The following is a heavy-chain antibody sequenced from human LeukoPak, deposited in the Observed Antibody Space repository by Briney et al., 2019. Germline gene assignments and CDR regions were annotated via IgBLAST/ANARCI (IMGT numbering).Heavy chain of an antibody. J-gene: IGHJ4*02. D-gene: IGHD6-6*01. CDR2: ISSSSRYI. CDR1: GFTVVSYS. Sequence: PGGSLRLSCAASGFTVVSYSIDCVRQAPGKGLEWVSSISSSSRYINYADSVKGRFTISRDNAKSSLYLQMSSLRAEDTAVCYCATDKYRSSSGGFDYWGQGTLVTVSS. V-gene: IGHV3-21*03. CDR3: ATDKYRSSSGGFDY.